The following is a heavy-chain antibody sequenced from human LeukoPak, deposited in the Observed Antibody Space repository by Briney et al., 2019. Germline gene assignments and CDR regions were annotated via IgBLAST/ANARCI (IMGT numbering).Heavy chain of an antibody. CDR2: IIPIFGTA. D-gene: IGHD4-23*01. V-gene: IGHV1-69*05. J-gene: IGHJ3*02. Sequence: SVKVSCKASGYTFTSYGISWVRQAPGQGLEWMGGIIPIFGTANYAQKFQGRVTITTDESTSTAYMELSSLRSEDTAVYYCASFPRGNSDSHTFDIWGQGTMVTVSS. CDR3: ASFPRGNSDSHTFDI. CDR1: GYTFTSYG.